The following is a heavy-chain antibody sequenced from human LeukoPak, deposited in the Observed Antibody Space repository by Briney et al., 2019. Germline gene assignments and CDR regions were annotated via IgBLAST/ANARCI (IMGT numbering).Heavy chain of an antibody. Sequence: GGSLRLSCAASGFTFSNAWMSWVRQAPGKGLEWVGRIKSKTDGGTTDYAAPVKGRFTISRDDSKNTLYLQMNSLKTEDTAVYYCTTLYYYGSGSYYPDYYYYYYMDVWGKGTTVTISS. CDR2: IKSKTDGGTT. CDR1: GFTFSNAW. D-gene: IGHD3-10*01. V-gene: IGHV3-15*01. J-gene: IGHJ6*03. CDR3: TTLYYYGSGSYYPDYYYYYYMDV.